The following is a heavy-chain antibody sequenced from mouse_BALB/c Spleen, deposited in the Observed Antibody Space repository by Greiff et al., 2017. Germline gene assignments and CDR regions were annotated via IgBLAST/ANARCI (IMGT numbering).Heavy chain of an antibody. CDR1: GYTFTSYW. J-gene: IGHJ3*01. Sequence: QVHVKQPGAELVKPGASVKLSCKASGYTFTSYWMHWVKQRPGQGLEWIGEINPSNGRTNYNEKFKSKATLTVDKSSSTAYMQLSSLTSEDSAVYYCARWYYGSSPAWFAYWGQGTLVTVSA. CDR2: INPSNGRT. CDR3: ARWYYGSSPAWFAY. D-gene: IGHD1-1*01. V-gene: IGHV1S81*02.